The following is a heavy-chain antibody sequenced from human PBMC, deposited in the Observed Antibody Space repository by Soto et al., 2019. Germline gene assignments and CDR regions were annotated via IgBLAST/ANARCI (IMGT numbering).Heavy chain of an antibody. D-gene: IGHD6-13*01. J-gene: IGHJ6*02. CDR2: IIPIFGTA. CDR3: ARGLAAAGTTPYYYYYYGMDV. CDR1: GGTFSIYA. V-gene: IGHV1-69*13. Sequence: SVKVSCKASGGTFSIYAISWVRQAPGQGLEWMGGIIPIFGTANYAQKFQGRVTITADESTSTAYMELSSLRPEDTAVYYCARGLAAAGTTPYYYYYYGMDVWGQGTTVTASS.